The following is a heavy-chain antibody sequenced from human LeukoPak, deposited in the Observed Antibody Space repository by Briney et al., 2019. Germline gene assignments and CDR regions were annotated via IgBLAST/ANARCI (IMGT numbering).Heavy chain of an antibody. CDR2: IWYDGSNK. J-gene: IGHJ4*02. CDR1: GFAFFHHG. Sequence: GGSLRLSCAASGFAFFHHGMHWVRQAPGKGLEWVAVIWYDGSNKYYADSVKGRFTISRDNSKNTLYLQMNNLKAEDTAVYYCARDPGSSWYVDYWGQGTLVTVSS. D-gene: IGHD6-13*01. V-gene: IGHV3-33*01. CDR3: ARDPGSSWYVDY.